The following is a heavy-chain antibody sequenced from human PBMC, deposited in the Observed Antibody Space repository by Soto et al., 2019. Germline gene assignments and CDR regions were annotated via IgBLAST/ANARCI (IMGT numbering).Heavy chain of an antibody. D-gene: IGHD6-25*01. Sequence: ASVKVSCKASGYTFTSFYLHWVRQAPGQGLEWMGIINPSGGSTSYAQKFQGRVTMTRDTSTSTVYMELSSLISEDTAVYYCARAPMSAAGPGAFDYWGQGTPVTVSS. CDR3: ARAPMSAAGPGAFDY. CDR2: INPSGGST. CDR1: GYTFTSFY. V-gene: IGHV1-46*01. J-gene: IGHJ4*02.